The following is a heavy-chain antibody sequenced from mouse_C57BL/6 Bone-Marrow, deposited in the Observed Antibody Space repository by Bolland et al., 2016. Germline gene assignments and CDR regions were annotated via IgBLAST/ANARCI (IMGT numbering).Heavy chain of an antibody. V-gene: IGHV1-19*01. CDR3: ARQGFAY. Sequence: NPYNGGTSYNQKFKGKAILTVDKSSSTAYMELNSLTSEDSAVYYCARQGFAYWGQGTLV. J-gene: IGHJ3*01. CDR2: NPYNGGT.